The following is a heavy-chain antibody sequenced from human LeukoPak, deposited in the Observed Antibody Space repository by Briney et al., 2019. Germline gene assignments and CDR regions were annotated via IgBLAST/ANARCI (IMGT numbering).Heavy chain of an antibody. Sequence: SETLSLTCTVSGGSISSSSYYWGWIRQPPGKGLEWIGRIYYSGSTYYNPSLKSRVTISVDTSKNQCSLKLSSVTASDTAVYYCARRGWLAQFDYWGQGALVTVSS. CDR3: ARRGWLAQFDY. J-gene: IGHJ4*02. V-gene: IGHV4-39*01. D-gene: IGHD5-12*01. CDR2: IYYSGST. CDR1: GGSISSSSYY.